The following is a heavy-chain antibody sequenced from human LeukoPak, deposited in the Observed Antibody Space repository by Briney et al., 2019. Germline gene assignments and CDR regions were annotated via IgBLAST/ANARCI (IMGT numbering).Heavy chain of an antibody. V-gene: IGHV1-69*04. J-gene: IGHJ5*02. CDR1: GGTFSSYA. CDR3: ARFRSSNDENWFDP. D-gene: IGHD2-2*01. Sequence: GASVKVSCKASGGTFSSYAISWVRQAPGQGLEWMGRIIPILGIANYAQKFQGRVTITADKSTSAAYMELSSLRSEDTAVYYCARFRSSNDENWFDPWGQGTLVTVSS. CDR2: IIPILGIA.